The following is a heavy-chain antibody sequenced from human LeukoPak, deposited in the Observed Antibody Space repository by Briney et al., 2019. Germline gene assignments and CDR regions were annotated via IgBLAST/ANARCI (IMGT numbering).Heavy chain of an antibody. V-gene: IGHV1-2*02. D-gene: IGHD2-15*01. Sequence: GASVKVSCKASGYTFTGYYMHWVRQAPGQGLEWMGWINPNSGGTNYAQKFQGRVTMTRDASISTAYMELSRLRSDDTAVYYCASTYCSGGSCPTGWDYYYYMDVWGKGTTVTISS. J-gene: IGHJ6*03. CDR3: ASTYCSGGSCPTGWDYYYYMDV. CDR1: GYTFTGYY. CDR2: INPNSGGT.